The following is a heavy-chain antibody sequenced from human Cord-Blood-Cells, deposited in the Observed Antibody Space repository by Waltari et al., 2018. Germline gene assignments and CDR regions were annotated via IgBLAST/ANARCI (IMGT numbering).Heavy chain of an antibody. Sequence: EVQLVESGGGLVQPGGSLRLSCAASGFTFSSYEMNWFRQAPGKWLEGVSYNSSSGSTIYYADSVKGRFTISRDNAKNSLYLQMNSLRAEDTAVYYCARVTGDLAFDIWGQGTMVTVSS. CDR3: ARVTGDLAFDI. V-gene: IGHV3-48*03. J-gene: IGHJ3*02. CDR1: GFTFSSYE. D-gene: IGHD7-27*01. CDR2: NSSSGSTI.